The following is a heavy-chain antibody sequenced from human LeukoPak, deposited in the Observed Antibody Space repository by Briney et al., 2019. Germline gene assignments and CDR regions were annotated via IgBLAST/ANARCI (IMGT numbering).Heavy chain of an antibody. D-gene: IGHD2-2*01. CDR3: ARLRRYCSSTSCYYYGMDV. CDR1: GGSISSYY. V-gene: IGHV4-59*01. Sequence: ASETLSLTCIVSGGSISSYYWSWIRQPPGKGLEWIGYIYYSGSTNYNPSLKSRVTISVDTSKNQFSLKLSSVTAADTAVYYCARLRRYCSSTSCYYYGMDVWGQGTTVTVSS. CDR2: IYYSGST. J-gene: IGHJ6*02.